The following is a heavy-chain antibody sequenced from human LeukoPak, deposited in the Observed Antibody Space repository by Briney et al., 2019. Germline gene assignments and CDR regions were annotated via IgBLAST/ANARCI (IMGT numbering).Heavy chain of an antibody. CDR1: GFTFNSFG. CDR2: INSVGGTT. J-gene: IGHJ3*02. CDR3: ARSHMYGDYGEDI. D-gene: IGHD4-17*01. Sequence: GGSLRLSCAASGFTFNSFGMNWFRQAPGKGLEWISYINSVGGTTFYADSVKGRFTITRDNANNTLYLQMNSLRAEDAAIYYCARSHMYGDYGEDIWGHGTVVAVSS. V-gene: IGHV3-48*03.